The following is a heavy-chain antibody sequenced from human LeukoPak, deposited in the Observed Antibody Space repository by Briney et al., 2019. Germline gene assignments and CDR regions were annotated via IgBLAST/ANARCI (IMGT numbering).Heavy chain of an antibody. Sequence: PGGSLRLSCAASGFTFSSYGMHWVRQAPGKGLEWVAFIRYDGSNKYYADSVKGRFTISRDNSKNTLYLQMSSLTADDTAVYYCAKQRRGDLTGDLYWGQGTLVTVSS. CDR1: GFTFSSYG. D-gene: IGHD7-27*01. J-gene: IGHJ4*02. CDR2: IRYDGSNK. CDR3: AKQRRGDLTGDLY. V-gene: IGHV3-30*02.